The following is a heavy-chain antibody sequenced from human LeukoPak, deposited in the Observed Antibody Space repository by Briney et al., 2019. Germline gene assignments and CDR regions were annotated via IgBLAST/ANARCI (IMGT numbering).Heavy chain of an antibody. CDR1: GGSISGGGYS. CDR3: ARGAVLWFGSFDI. Sequence: PSQTLSLTCAVSGGSISGGGYSWSWIRQPPGKGLEWIGYIYHSGSTYYNPSLKSRVTISVDRSKNQFSLKLSSVTAADTAVYYCARGAVLWFGSFDIWGQGTMVTASS. CDR2: IYHSGST. J-gene: IGHJ3*02. D-gene: IGHD3-10*01. V-gene: IGHV4-30-2*01.